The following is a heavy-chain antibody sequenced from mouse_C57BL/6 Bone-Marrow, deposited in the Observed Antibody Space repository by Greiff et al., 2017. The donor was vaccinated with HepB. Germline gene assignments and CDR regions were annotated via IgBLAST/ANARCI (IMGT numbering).Heavy chain of an antibody. J-gene: IGHJ1*03. CDR3: ARLGITTVVALRYFDV. V-gene: IGHV1-64*01. D-gene: IGHD1-1*01. CDR1: GYTFTSYW. Sequence: QVQLQQPGAELVKPGASVKLSCKASGYTFTSYWMHWVKQRPRQGLEWIGMIHPNSGSTNYNEKFKSKATLTVDKSSSTAYMQLSSLTSEDSAVYYCARLGITTVVALRYFDVWGTGTTVTVSS. CDR2: IHPNSGST.